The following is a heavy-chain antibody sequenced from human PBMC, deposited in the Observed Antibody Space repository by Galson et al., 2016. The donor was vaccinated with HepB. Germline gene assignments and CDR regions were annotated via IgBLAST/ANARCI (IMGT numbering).Heavy chain of an antibody. V-gene: IGHV5-10-1*01. CDR3: ARHVHSSSSGADDF. CDR2: IDPRDSYI. CDR1: GYSFTDYW. D-gene: IGHD3-22*01. J-gene: IGHJ4*02. Sequence: QSGAEVKKPGESLKISCEASGYSFTDYWITWARQMPGKGLEWMGRIDPRDSYINYSPSFQGRVTISVDRSISAAYLQWSRLRASDTATYYCARHVHSSSSGADDFWGQGSLVTVSS.